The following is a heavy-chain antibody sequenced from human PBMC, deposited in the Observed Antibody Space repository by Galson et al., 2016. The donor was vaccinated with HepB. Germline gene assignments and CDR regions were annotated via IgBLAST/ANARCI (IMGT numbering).Heavy chain of an antibody. CDR1: GFTFPTSV. CDR3: AREGFTSGRCGGFDY. D-gene: IGHD5-12*01. Sequence: SLRLSCAASGFTFPTSVFHWVRQAPGKGLEWVAGISHDGKGTYYTGSVKGRCIISRDNSKNTLYLQVDSLRAEDTALYYCAREGFTSGRCGGFDYWGQEALVTVSS. CDR2: ISHDGKGT. V-gene: IGHV3-30*04. J-gene: IGHJ4*02.